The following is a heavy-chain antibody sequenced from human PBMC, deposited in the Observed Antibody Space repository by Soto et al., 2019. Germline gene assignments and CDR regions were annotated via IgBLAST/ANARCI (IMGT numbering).Heavy chain of an antibody. CDR3: ASEVGGYIYGLARQ. Sequence: QMQLVQSGPEVKKPGTSVKVSCKTSGFTFSSSAVHWVRQARGHRLQWIGWIDVGSANANYAQMLQERETLSRDMSTRAAYMEPSSARPQETAWYYCASEVGGYIYGLARQWGPGTLVTVS. CDR1: GFTFSSSA. CDR2: IDVGSANA. J-gene: IGHJ4*02. V-gene: IGHV1-58*01. D-gene: IGHD4-17*01.